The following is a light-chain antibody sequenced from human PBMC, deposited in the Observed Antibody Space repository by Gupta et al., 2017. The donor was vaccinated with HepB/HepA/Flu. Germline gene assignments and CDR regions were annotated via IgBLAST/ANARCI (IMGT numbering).Light chain of an antibody. Sequence: QQPEKGPRYLMKVTNDGSHSKGDGIPDRFSGSSPGAERYLTISSLQSEDEADYYCQTWGTGIHVVFGGGTKLTVL. CDR3: QTWGTGIHVV. V-gene: IGLV4-69*01. CDR2: VTNDGSH. J-gene: IGLJ2*01.